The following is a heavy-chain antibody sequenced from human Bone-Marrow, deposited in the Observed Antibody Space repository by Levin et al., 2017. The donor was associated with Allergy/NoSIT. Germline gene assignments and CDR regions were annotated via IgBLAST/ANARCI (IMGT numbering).Heavy chain of an antibody. CDR1: GYTFTGYY. Sequence: GESLKISCKASGYTFTGYYMHWVRQAPGQGLEWMGWINPNSGGTNYAQKFQGRVTMTRDTSISTAYMELSRLRSDDTAVYYCARDIGDIVVVPAATNYYYYGMDVWGQGTTVTVSS. CDR2: INPNSGGT. J-gene: IGHJ6*02. D-gene: IGHD2-2*01. V-gene: IGHV1-2*02. CDR3: ARDIGDIVVVPAATNYYYYGMDV.